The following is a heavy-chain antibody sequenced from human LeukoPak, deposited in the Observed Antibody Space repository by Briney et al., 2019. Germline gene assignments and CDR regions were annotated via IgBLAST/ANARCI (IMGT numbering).Heavy chain of an antibody. V-gene: IGHV4-34*01. CDR2: INHSGST. CDR3: AASYSGYDYVRYYYGMDV. Sequence: SETLSLTCAVYGGSFSGYYWSWIRQPPGKGLEWIGEINHSGSTNYNPSLKSRVTISVDTSKNQFSLKLSSVTAADTAVYYCAASYSGYDYVRYYYGMDVWGQGTTVTVSS. CDR1: GGSFSGYY. D-gene: IGHD5-12*01. J-gene: IGHJ6*02.